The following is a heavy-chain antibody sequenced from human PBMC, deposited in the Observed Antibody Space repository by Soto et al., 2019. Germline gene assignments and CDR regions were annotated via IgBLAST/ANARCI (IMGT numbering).Heavy chain of an antibody. V-gene: IGHV4-30-4*01. Sequence: QVQLQESGPGLVKPSQSLSLTCTVSGGSISSGNYCWSWIRQPPGKGLEWIGFIHYSGSSYYNPSLKSRVTISVDTSKNQFSLKLDSVTAADTAVYYCAIDLDTATYFDYWGHGTLVTVSS. J-gene: IGHJ4*01. D-gene: IGHD5-18*01. CDR2: IHYSGSS. CDR3: AIDLDTATYFDY. CDR1: GGSISSGNYC.